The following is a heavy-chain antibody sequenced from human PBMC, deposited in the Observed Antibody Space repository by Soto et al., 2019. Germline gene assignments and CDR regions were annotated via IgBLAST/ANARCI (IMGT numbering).Heavy chain of an antibody. CDR3: ARGRYGDY. V-gene: IGHV1-18*01. CDR2: ISAHNGNT. D-gene: IGHD1-1*01. Sequence: QVHLVQSGAEVKKPGASVKVSCKASGYTFTSYGITWVRQAPGQGLEWLGWISAHNGNTDYAQKLQGRVIVTRDTSTSTAYMELRSLISDDAAVYYCARGRYGDYWRQGALVTVAS. J-gene: IGHJ4*02. CDR1: GYTFTSYG.